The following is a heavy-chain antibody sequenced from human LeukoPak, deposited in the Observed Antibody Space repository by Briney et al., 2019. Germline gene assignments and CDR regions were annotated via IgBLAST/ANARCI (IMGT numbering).Heavy chain of an antibody. CDR3: ARQGFLEWFIDY. D-gene: IGHD3-3*01. J-gene: IGHJ4*02. V-gene: IGHV4-30-4*08. CDR1: GGSISSGGYY. CDR2: IYYSGST. Sequence: SETLSLTCTVSGGSISSGGYYWSWIRQPPGKGLEWIGYIYYSGSTYYNPSLKSRVTISVDTSKNQFSLKLSSVTAADTAVYYCARQGFLEWFIDYWGQGTLVTVSS.